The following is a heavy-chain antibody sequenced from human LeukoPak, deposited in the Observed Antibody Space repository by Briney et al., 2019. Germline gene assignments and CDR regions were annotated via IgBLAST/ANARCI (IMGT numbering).Heavy chain of an antibody. CDR1: GFTFSSYW. D-gene: IGHD1-1*01. CDR2: MHTDGRTT. CDR3: ICDLCGRDDQ. J-gene: IGHJ5*02. V-gene: IGHV3-74*01. Sequence: GGSLRLSCAASGFTFSSYWMHWVRQAPGKGLEWVARMHTDGRTTDYADSVKGGFTISRDNANGTLYLQMSSLRDEYTAVYYCICDLCGRDDQWGRGTLLTVSS.